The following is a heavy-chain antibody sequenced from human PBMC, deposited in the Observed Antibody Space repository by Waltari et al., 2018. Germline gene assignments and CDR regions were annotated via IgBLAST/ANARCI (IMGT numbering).Heavy chain of an antibody. V-gene: IGHV1-69*12. Sequence: QVHLVQSGAEVRKPGSSVKVSCEASGGSFGTYGISWVRPAPGQGLEWMAGIIPIFGTPNYAQKFQGRVTVAADELTTTVYMELSSLRSDDTAVYFCAKRIVGGPFDVWGQGTMVTVSS. CDR2: IIPIFGTP. CDR3: AKRIVGGPFDV. CDR1: GGSFGTYG. D-gene: IGHD1-26*01. J-gene: IGHJ3*01.